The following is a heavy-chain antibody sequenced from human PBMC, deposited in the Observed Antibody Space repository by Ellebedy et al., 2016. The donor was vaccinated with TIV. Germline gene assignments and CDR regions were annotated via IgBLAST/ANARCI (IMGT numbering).Heavy chain of an antibody. CDR1: GFTLRNYW. V-gene: IGHV3-7*01. CDR3: ARAIYGASYL. J-gene: IGHJ2*01. Sequence: PGGSLRLSCTASGFTLRNYWMTWVRQAPGRGLEWVANINEDGTKKHCVDSVRGRFTISRDDAGNSLFLQMNSLGAEDTAVYYFARAIYGASYLWGRGTLVTVSS. D-gene: IGHD4-17*01. CDR2: INEDGTKK.